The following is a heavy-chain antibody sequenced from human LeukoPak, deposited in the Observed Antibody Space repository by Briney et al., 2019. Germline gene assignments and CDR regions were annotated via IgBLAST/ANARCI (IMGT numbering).Heavy chain of an antibody. CDR2: IHYSGST. D-gene: IGHD6-19*01. CDR3: ARWYSSGWAFDY. J-gene: IGHJ4*02. V-gene: IGHV4-59*08. CDR1: GGTISSYY. Sequence: SETLSLTFTVSGGTISSYYWNWIRPPPGKGLEWIGYIHYSGSTKYNPSLKSRVTISVDTSKRQFSLKLSSVTAADTAVYYCARWYSSGWAFDYWGQGTLVTVSS.